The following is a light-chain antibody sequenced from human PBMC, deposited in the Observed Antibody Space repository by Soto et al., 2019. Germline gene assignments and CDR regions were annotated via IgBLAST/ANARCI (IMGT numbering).Light chain of an antibody. CDR3: CSYAGAYIFYV. J-gene: IGLJ1*01. CDR1: SSDVGGYNY. V-gene: IGLV2-11*01. Sequence: QSALTQPRSVSGSPGQSVTISCTGTSSDVGGYNYVSWYQHHPGKAPKLIIYDVSERPSGVPDRFSGSKSGNTASLSISGLQAEDEADYYCCSYAGAYIFYVFGPGTKLTVL. CDR2: DVS.